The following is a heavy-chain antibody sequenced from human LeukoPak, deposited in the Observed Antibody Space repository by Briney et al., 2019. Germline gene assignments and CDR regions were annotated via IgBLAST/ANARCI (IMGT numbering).Heavy chain of an antibody. V-gene: IGHV1-69*02. Sequence: SVKVSCKASGGTFSSYTISWVRQAPGQGLEWMGRIILILGIANYAQKFQGRVTITADKSTSTAYMELSSLRSEDTAVYYCARGGDLKGELDYWGQGTLVTVS. CDR3: ARGGDLKGELDY. D-gene: IGHD3-16*01. J-gene: IGHJ4*02. CDR2: IILILGIA. CDR1: GGTFSSYT.